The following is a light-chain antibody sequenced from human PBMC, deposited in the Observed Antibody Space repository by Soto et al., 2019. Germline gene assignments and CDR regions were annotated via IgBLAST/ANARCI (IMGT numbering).Light chain of an antibody. CDR3: QQYGSSPRT. J-gene: IGKJ1*01. CDR2: GAS. Sequence: EMVVNISLGALSLSPRERATLSCRASQSVSNSYLAWYQQKPGQAPRLLIFGASSRATGIPDRFTGSGSGTDFTLTVGRLEPEDFALYYCQQYGSSPRTFGQRAKVDI. V-gene: IGKV3-20*01. CDR1: QSVSNSY.